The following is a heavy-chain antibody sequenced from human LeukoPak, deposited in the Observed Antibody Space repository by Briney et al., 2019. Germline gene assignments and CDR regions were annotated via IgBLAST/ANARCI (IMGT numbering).Heavy chain of an antibody. V-gene: IGHV1-69*01. CDR3: AHIFTGEGGEDDY. Sequence: TVKVSCKASGGTFSSYAISWVRQAPGQGLEWMGGIIPIFGTANYAQKFQGRVTITADESTSTAYMELSSLRSEDTAVYYCAHIFTGEGGEDDYWGQGTLVTVSS. CDR2: IIPIFGTA. D-gene: IGHD3-16*01. CDR1: GGTFSSYA. J-gene: IGHJ4*02.